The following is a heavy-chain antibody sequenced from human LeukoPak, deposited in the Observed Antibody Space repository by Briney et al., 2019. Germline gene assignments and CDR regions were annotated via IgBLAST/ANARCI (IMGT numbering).Heavy chain of an antibody. J-gene: IGHJ6*03. Sequence: ASVKVSCKASGYTFTSYDINWVRQATGQGLEWMGWMNPNSGNTGYAQKFQGRVTMTRNTSISTAYMELSSLRSEDTAVYYCARRGTTGTTRSGGGYMDVWGKGTTVTISS. D-gene: IGHD1-1*01. CDR3: ARRGTTGTTRSGGGYMDV. V-gene: IGHV1-8*01. CDR1: GYTFTSYD. CDR2: MNPNSGNT.